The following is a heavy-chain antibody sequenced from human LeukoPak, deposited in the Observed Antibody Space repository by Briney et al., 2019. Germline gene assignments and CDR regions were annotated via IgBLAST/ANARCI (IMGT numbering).Heavy chain of an antibody. D-gene: IGHD6-19*01. CDR3: AREALGVAVAGTIYYYYGMDV. Sequence: GASVKVSCKASGYTFTSYYMHWVRQAPGQGLEWMGIINPSGGSTSCVQKFQGRVTMTRDTSTSTVYMELSSLRSEDTAVYYCAREALGVAVAGTIYYYYGMDVWGQGTTVTVSS. CDR2: INPSGGST. V-gene: IGHV1-46*01. CDR1: GYTFTSYY. J-gene: IGHJ6*02.